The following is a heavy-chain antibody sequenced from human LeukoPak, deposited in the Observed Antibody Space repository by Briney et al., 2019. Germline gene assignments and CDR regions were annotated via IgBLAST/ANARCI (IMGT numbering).Heavy chain of an antibody. CDR2: ILYDGSNK. J-gene: IGHJ6*03. CDR3: AKEGYYSSRYYYYYMDV. Sequence: GGSLMLFCAASGVTFSSYGMHWFRQAPGKGLEGVTFILYDGSNKYYADSVKGRFTITRDNYTNTLYLPMDSRRTDDTAVYYCAKEGYYSSRYYYYYMDVGGKGTTVTIS. V-gene: IGHV3-30*02. D-gene: IGHD3-22*01. CDR1: GVTFSSYG.